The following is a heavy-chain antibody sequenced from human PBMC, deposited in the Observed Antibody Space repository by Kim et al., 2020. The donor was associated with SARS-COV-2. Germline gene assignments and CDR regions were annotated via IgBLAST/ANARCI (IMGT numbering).Heavy chain of an antibody. CDR1: GFTFSSYW. V-gene: IGHV3-74*01. CDR3: ARGIITMVRGSTGGHMFDP. D-gene: IGHD3-10*01. CDR2: INSDGSST. J-gene: IGHJ5*02. Sequence: GGSLRLSCAASGFTFSSYWMHWVRQAPGKGLVWVSRINSDGSSTSYADSVKGRFTISRDNAKNTLYLQMNSLRAEDTAVYYCARGIITMVRGSTGGHMFDPWGQGTLVTVSS.